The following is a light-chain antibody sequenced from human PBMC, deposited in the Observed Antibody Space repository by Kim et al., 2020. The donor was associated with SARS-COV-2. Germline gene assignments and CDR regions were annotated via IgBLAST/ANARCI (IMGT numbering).Light chain of an antibody. Sequence: GQSITISCTGTRSDVGGYNYVSWYQQHPGTAPKFIIYDVSKRPSGVSNRFSGSKSANTASLTISGLQAEDEADYYCSSYTSSSTYVFGTGTKVTVL. J-gene: IGLJ1*01. CDR1: RSDVGGYNY. V-gene: IGLV2-14*03. CDR3: SSYTSSSTYV. CDR2: DVS.